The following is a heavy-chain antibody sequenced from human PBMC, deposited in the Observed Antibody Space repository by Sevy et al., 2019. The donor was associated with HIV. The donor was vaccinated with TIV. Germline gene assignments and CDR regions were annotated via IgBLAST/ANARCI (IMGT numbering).Heavy chain of an antibody. Sequence: GGFLRLSCAASGFTFSSYWMHWVRQAPGKGLVWLSRINSDGSSTSYADSVKGRFTISRDNAKNTLYLQMNSLRAEDTAVYYAGRVGISAAGDYYYYMDVWGKGTTVTVSS. CDR1: GFTFSSYW. V-gene: IGHV3-74*01. D-gene: IGHD6-13*01. CDR2: INSDGSST. CDR3: GRVGISAAGDYYYYMDV. J-gene: IGHJ6*03.